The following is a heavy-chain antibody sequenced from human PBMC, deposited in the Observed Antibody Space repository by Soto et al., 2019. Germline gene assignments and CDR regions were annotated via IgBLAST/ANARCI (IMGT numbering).Heavy chain of an antibody. Sequence: SVKVSCKASGGTFSSDAIDWVGQAPGQGLEWMGRIIPNFGTTNYAQKFQGRATITADESTSTVYMELSSLTSEDTAVYYCARDPVDTSMLTGYYGMDVWGQGTTVTVSS. CDR2: IIPNFGTT. D-gene: IGHD5-18*01. CDR3: ARDPVDTSMLTGYYGMDV. V-gene: IGHV1-69*13. J-gene: IGHJ6*02. CDR1: GGTFSSDA.